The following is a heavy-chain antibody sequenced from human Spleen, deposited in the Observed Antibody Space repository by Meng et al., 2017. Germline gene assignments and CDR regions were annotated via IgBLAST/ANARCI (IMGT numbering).Heavy chain of an antibody. CDR3: AREVGASPDY. CDR2: IYHTGTT. Sequence: SETLSLTCTVSSYSITSGYYWGWIRQPPGKGLEWIGSIYHTGTTYYNPSLKSRVTISVDTSKNQFSLKLSSVTAADTAMYFCAREVGASPDYWGQGTLVTVSS. V-gene: IGHV4-38-2*02. CDR1: SYSITSGYY. J-gene: IGHJ4*02. D-gene: IGHD2-2*01.